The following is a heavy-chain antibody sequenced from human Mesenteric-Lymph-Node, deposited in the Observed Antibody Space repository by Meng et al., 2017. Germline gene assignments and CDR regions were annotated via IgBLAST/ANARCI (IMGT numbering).Heavy chain of an antibody. V-gene: IGHV1-2*06. CDR2: INPNSGGT. CDR3: ARARDGYKLFDY. D-gene: IGHD5-24*01. CDR1: GYTFTGYY. J-gene: IGHJ4*02. Sequence: ASVKVSCKASGYTFTGYYMHWVRQAPGQGLEWMGRINPNSGGTNYAQKFQGGVTMTRDTSISTAYMELSRLRSDDTAVYYCARARDGYKLFDYWGQGTLVTVSS.